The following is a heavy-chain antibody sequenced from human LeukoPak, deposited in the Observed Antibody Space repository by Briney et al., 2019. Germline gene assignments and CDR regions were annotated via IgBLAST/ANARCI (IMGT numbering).Heavy chain of an antibody. CDR1: GYTFTSYG. V-gene: IGHV1-18*01. CDR3: AREGDDYVWGSYRFLDY. CDR2: ISAYNGNT. Sequence: GASVKVSCKASGYTFTSYGISWVRQAPGQGLEWMGWISAYNGNTNYAQKLQGRVTMTTDTSTSTAYMELRSLRSDDTAVYYCAREGDDYVWGSYRFLDYWGQGTLVTVSS. J-gene: IGHJ4*02. D-gene: IGHD3-16*02.